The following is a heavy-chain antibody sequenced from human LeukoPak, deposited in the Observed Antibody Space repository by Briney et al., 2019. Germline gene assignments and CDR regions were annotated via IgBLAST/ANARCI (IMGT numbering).Heavy chain of an antibody. J-gene: IGHJ6*03. CDR3: ARDLLYCGGDCSYRYYYYYYMDV. CDR2: IYTSGST. V-gene: IGHV4-61*02. CDR1: GGSISSSSYY. D-gene: IGHD2-21*01. Sequence: SETLSLTCTVSGGSISSSSYYWSWIRQPAGKGLEWIGRIYTSGSTNYNPSLKSRVTMSVDTSKNQFSLKLSSVTAADTAVYYCARDLLYCGGDCSYRYYYYYYMDVWGKGTTVTVSS.